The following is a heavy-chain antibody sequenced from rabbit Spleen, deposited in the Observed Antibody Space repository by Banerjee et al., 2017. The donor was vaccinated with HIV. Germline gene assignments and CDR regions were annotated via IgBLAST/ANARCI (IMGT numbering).Heavy chain of an antibody. J-gene: IGHJ6*01. CDR1: GFSFSSSDY. V-gene: IGHV1S45*01. CDR2: IDTGSSGFT. CDR3: ARDTSSSFSSYGMDL. D-gene: IGHD1-1*01. Sequence: EQLVESGGGLVQPAGSLTLTCKASGFSFSSSDYMCWVRQAPGKGLEWISCIDTGSSGFTYFATWAKGRFTCSKTSSTTVTLQMTRLTAADTATYFCARDTSSSFSSYGMDLWGQGTLVTVS.